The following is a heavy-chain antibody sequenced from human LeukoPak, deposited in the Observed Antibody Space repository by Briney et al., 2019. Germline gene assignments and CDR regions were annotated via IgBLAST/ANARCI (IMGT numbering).Heavy chain of an antibody. Sequence: PSETLSLTCTVSGGSISSYYRSWIRQPPGKGLEWIGYIYYSGSTNYNPSLKSRVTISVDTSKNQFSLKLSSVTAADTAVYYCARDGDTAMVFDYWGQGTLVTVSS. CDR2: IYYSGST. V-gene: IGHV4-59*01. D-gene: IGHD5-18*01. J-gene: IGHJ4*02. CDR1: GGSISSYY. CDR3: ARDGDTAMVFDY.